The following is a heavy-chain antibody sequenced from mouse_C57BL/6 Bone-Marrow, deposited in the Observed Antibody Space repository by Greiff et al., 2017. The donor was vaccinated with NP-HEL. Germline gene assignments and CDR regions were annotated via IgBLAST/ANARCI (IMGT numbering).Heavy chain of an antibody. Sequence: VMLVESGAELVRPGTSVKMSCKASGYTFTNYWIGWAKQRPGHGLEWIGDIYPGGGYTNYNEKFKGKATLTADKSSSTAYMQFSSLTSEDSAIYYCAREGLLRYYFDYWGQGTTLTVSS. CDR3: AREGLLRYYFDY. V-gene: IGHV1-63*01. CDR2: IYPGGGYT. CDR1: GYTFTNYW. J-gene: IGHJ2*01. D-gene: IGHD1-1*01.